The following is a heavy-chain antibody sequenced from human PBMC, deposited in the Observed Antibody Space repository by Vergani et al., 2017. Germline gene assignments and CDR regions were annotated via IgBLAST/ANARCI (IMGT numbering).Heavy chain of an antibody. CDR3: AKDPETVDYYYYYMDV. J-gene: IGHJ6*03. D-gene: IGHD1-14*01. V-gene: IGHV3-30*18. Sequence: QVQLVESGGGVVQPGRSLRLSCAASGFTFSSYGMHWVRQAPGKGLEWVAVISYDGSNKYYADSVKGRFTISRDNSKNTLYLQMNSLRAEDTAVYYCAKDPETVDYYYYYMDVWGKGTTVTVSS. CDR1: GFTFSSYG. CDR2: ISYDGSNK.